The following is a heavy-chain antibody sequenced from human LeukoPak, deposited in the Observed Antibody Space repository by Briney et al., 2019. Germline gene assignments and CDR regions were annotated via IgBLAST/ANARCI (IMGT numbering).Heavy chain of an antibody. CDR3: ARVDPSYYDYVWGSYRYPYYFDY. Sequence: GASVKVSCKASGYTFTSYDINWVRQATGQGVEWMGWMNPNSGNTGYAQKFQGRVTMTRNTSISTAYMELSSLRSEDTAVYYCARVDPSYYDYVWGSYRYPYYFDYWGQGTLVTVSS. V-gene: IGHV1-8*01. CDR2: MNPNSGNT. D-gene: IGHD3-16*02. J-gene: IGHJ4*02. CDR1: GYTFTSYD.